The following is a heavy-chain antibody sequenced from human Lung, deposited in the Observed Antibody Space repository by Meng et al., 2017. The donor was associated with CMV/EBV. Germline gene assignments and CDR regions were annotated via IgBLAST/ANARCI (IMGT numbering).Heavy chain of an antibody. J-gene: IGHJ4*02. Sequence: SVKISCKASGYTFTSYPMHWVRQAPGQSLEWMGWINTDSGDTRFSQHLQGRVTISTDTSATTAYMELSSLRLDDTAIYYCATNAFDYWGQGTLVTVSS. CDR3: ATNAFDY. D-gene: IGHD2-8*01. CDR2: INTDSGDT. V-gene: IGHV1-3*04. CDR1: GYTFTSYP.